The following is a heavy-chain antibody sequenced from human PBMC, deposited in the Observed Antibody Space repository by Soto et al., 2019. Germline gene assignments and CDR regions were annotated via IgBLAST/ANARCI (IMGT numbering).Heavy chain of an antibody. CDR3: ARDPYCSSTSCPTAFYGMDV. Sequence: ASVKVSCKASGGTFSSYAISWVRQAPGQGLEWMGGIIPIFGTANYAQKFQGRVTITADESTSTAYMETSSLRSEDTAVYYCARDPYCSSTSCPTAFYGMDVWGQGTTVTVSS. CDR2: IIPIFGTA. J-gene: IGHJ6*02. CDR1: GGTFSSYA. V-gene: IGHV1-69*13. D-gene: IGHD2-2*01.